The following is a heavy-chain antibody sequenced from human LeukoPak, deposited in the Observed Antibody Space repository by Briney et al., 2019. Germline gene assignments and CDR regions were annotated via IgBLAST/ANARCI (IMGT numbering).Heavy chain of an antibody. CDR2: IYPDDSDT. J-gene: IGHJ4*02. V-gene: IGHV5-51*01. CDR3: ARRNGGLRFDC. CDR1: GSSFSTYW. Sequence: GESLKISCKSSGSSFSTYWIGWVRQLPGKGLEWMGIIYPDDSDTRYSPSFQGQVTISADKSISTSYLQWSSLKASDTAIYYCARRNGGLRFDCWGQGTLVTVSS. D-gene: IGHD3-10*01.